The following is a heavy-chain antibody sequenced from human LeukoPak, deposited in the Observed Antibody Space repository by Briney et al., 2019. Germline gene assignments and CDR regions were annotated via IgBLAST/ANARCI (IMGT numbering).Heavy chain of an antibody. V-gene: IGHV4-59*08. CDR1: GGSISSYY. Sequence: NPSETLSLTCTVSGGSISSYYWSWIRQPPGKGLEWIGYIYYSGSTNYNPSLKSRVTISVDTSKNQFSLKLSSVTAADTAVYYCARRGGRASPGDLWGRATLVTVSS. D-gene: IGHD3-10*01. CDR2: IYYSGST. J-gene: IGHJ2*01. CDR3: ARRGGRASPGDL.